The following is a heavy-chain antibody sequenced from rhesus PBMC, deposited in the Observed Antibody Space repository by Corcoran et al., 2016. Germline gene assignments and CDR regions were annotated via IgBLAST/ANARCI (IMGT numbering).Heavy chain of an antibody. V-gene: IGHV3S42*01. CDR2: MNGGWGTT. CDR3: AKADS. J-gene: IGHJ6*01. Sequence: EVQLVESGGGLAKPGGSLRLSCAASGFTFSSYWLNWVRQTPGKEVEGITSMNGGWGTTYYADSVKGRFTISIDNSKNTLSLQMNSLRAEDTAVYYCAKADSWGQGVGVTVSS. CDR1: GFTFSSYW.